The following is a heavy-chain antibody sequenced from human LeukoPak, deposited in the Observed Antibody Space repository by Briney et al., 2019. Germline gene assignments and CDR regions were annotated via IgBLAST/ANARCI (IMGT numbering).Heavy chain of an antibody. V-gene: IGHV3-74*01. J-gene: IGHJ6*04. D-gene: IGHD3-10*02. CDR3: AELGITMIGGV. CDR1: GFTFSGYW. Sequence: PGGSLRLSCAASGFTFSGYWMHWVRQAPGKGLVWVSRINSDGYSTSYADSVKGRFTISRENAKNTLYLQMNSLRAEDTAVYYCAELGITMIGGVWGKGTTVTISS. CDR2: INSDGYST.